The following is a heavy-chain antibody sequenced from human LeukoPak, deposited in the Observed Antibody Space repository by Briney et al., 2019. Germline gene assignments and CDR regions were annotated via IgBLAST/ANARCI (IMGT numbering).Heavy chain of an antibody. CDR1: GFTFTNYV. CDR2: ISYDGSNK. CDR3: VRELTSTYYFDY. J-gene: IGHJ4*02. Sequence: PGRSLRLSCAASGFTFTNYVMHWVRQAPGKGLEWVAVISYDGSNKYYADSVKGRFTISRDNSKNTVYLQMNSLRPEDTAVYYCVRELTSTYYFDYWGQGTLVTVSS. V-gene: IGHV3-30*04.